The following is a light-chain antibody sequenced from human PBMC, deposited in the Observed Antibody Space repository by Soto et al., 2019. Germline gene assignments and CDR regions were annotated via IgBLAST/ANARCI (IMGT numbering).Light chain of an antibody. CDR1: QSVNSRN. J-gene: IGKJ4*01. CDR3: QHYDQTPLT. V-gene: IGKV3-20*01. Sequence: EVVLTQSPGTLSLSPGERAILSCRASQSVNSRNLAWYQQKHGQAPRLLISGASSRAAGIPDRFSGSGSGTDFTLIINSLEAEDFAVYYFQHYDQTPLTFGGGTKVEI. CDR2: GAS.